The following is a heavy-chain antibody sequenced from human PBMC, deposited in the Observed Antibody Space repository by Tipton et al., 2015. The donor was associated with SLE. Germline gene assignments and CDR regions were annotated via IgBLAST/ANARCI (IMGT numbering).Heavy chain of an antibody. D-gene: IGHD4-23*01. CDR2: ISHYTGNT. CDR1: GYTFTSYD. V-gene: IGHV1-18*01. J-gene: IGHJ4*02. CDR3: ARVYGGNSDY. Sequence: QVQLVQSGAEVKKPGASVKVSCKASGYTFTSYDIHWVRQAPGQGLEWMGWISHYTGNTDYAQRLQGRVTMTTDTPPTTAYMELRSLRSDDTAVYFCARVYGGNSDYWGQGTLVTVSS.